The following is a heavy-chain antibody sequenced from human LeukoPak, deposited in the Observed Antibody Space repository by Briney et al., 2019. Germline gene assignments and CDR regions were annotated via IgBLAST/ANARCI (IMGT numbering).Heavy chain of an antibody. V-gene: IGHV1-69*13. D-gene: IGHD3-3*01. CDR1: GDTFSSYV. Sequence: ASVKVSCKASGDTFSSYVISWVRQAPGQGLEWMGGINPVFGTAHYAQKFQDRVTITADESTSTAYMELSGLRSEDTAVYYCARILYYDFWSGSIPNYYYYGMDVWGQGTTVTVSS. CDR2: INPVFGTA. J-gene: IGHJ6*02. CDR3: ARILYYDFWSGSIPNYYYYGMDV.